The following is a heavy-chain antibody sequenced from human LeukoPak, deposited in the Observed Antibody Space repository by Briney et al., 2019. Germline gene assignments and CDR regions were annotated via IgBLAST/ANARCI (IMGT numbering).Heavy chain of an antibody. CDR3: ARDPITETEPIDY. CDR1: GFTFSGSE. D-gene: IGHD1-20*01. CDR2: IYHSGST. V-gene: IGHV4-4*02. J-gene: IGHJ4*02. Sequence: GSLRLSCAASGFTFSGSEMNWVRQPPGKGLEWIGEIYHSGSTNYNPSLRSRVTISVDKSKNQFSLKLSSVTAADTAVYYCARDPITETEPIDYWGQGTLVTASS.